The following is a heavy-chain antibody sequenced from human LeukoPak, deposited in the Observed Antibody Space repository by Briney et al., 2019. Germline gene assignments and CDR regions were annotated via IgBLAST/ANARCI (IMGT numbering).Heavy chain of an antibody. V-gene: IGHV4-30-4*01. CDR2: IYYSGST. D-gene: IGHD2-15*01. Sequence: ETSETLSLTCTVSGGSISSGDYYWSRIRQPPGKGLEWIGYIYYSGSTYYNPSLKSRVTISVDTSKNQFSLKLSSVTAADTAVYYCARDLVAMDYGMDVWGQGTTVTVSS. CDR1: GGSISSGDYY. CDR3: ARDLVAMDYGMDV. J-gene: IGHJ6*02.